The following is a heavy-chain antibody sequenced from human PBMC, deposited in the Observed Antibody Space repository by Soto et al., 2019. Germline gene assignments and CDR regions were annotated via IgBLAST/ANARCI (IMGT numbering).Heavy chain of an antibody. Sequence: GGSLRLSCTALTGYAMSWVRRGPGKGLEWISTISPTGNTHYADSVEGRFTISRDDSKNTFYLQMNNLRADDTGVYYCAKDPSTGHADLWGQGTLVTV. J-gene: IGHJ5*02. D-gene: IGHD3-9*01. CDR1: TGYA. CDR3: AKDPSTGHADL. V-gene: IGHV3-23*01. CDR2: ISPTGNT.